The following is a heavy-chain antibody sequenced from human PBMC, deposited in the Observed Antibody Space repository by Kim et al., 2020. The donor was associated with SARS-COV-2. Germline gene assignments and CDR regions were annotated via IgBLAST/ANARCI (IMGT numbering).Heavy chain of an antibody. D-gene: IGHD2-15*01. J-gene: IGHJ4*02. CDR1: GYTFTSYG. V-gene: IGHV1-3*01. CDR3: ARTGLCSGGYCYYY. Sequence: ASVKVSCKASGYTFTSYGIHWVRQVPGQRLEWMGWIDASNAKTKYSQNFQGRVTITRDTSASTAYIELSSLRSEDTAVYYCARTGLCSGGYCYYYWGQGTLVTVSS. CDR2: IDASNAKT.